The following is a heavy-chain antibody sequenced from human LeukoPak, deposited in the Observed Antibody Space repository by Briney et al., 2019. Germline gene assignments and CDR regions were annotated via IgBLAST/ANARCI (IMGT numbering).Heavy chain of an antibody. V-gene: IGHV3-33*06. Sequence: GGSLRLSCAASGFTFSSYGMHWVRQAPGKGLEWVAVIWYDGSNKYYADSVKGRFTISRDNSKNTLYLQMNSLRAEDTAVYYCAKGPLIEVAGTTWDYWGQGTLVTVSS. CDR2: IWYDGSNK. CDR1: GFTFSSYG. D-gene: IGHD6-19*01. CDR3: AKGPLIEVAGTTWDY. J-gene: IGHJ4*02.